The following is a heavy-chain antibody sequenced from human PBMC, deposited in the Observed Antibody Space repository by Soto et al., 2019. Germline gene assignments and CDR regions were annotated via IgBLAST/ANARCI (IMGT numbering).Heavy chain of an antibody. CDR1: GFTFSNAW. J-gene: IGHJ4*02. CDR2: IKSKTDGGTT. CDR3: TTEGNWSYLVH. V-gene: IGHV3-15*07. D-gene: IGHD1-1*01. Sequence: GGSLRLSCAASGFTFSNAWLNWVRQAPGKGLEWDGRIKSKTDGGTTDYAAPVKGRFTISRDDSKNTLYLQMNSLKTEDTAVYYCTTEGNWSYLVHWGQGTLVTVSS.